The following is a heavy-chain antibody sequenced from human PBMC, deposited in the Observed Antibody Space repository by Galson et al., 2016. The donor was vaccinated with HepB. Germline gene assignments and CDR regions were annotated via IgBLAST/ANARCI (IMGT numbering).Heavy chain of an antibody. Sequence: SVKVSCKASGYTFTSYDINWVRQATGQGLEWMGWMNPNSGNTGYAQKFQGRVTMTRNTSISTAYMELSSLRSEDTAVYYCARMEYCSSTSCYRHGMDGWGKGTTVTVSS. V-gene: IGHV1-8*01. D-gene: IGHD2-2*02. CDR3: ARMEYCSSTSCYRHGMDG. CDR2: MNPNSGNT. J-gene: IGHJ6*04. CDR1: GYTFTSYD.